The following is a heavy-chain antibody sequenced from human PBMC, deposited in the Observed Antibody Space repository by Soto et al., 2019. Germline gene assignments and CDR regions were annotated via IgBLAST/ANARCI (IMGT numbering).Heavy chain of an antibody. D-gene: IGHD2-21*01. CDR2: IIPMLAAP. CDR1: GGSFRTYA. CDR3: ARVGPPSPTVIWFFDL. J-gene: IGHJ2*01. Sequence: QGQLVQSGAEVKKPGSSVKVSCKASGGSFRTYAINWVRQAPGQGLEWMGGIIPMLAAPTYAQKFQARPTITADESTTTVYIELSSLTSEDTAVYYCARVGPPSPTVIWFFDLGGRGTLVTVSS. V-gene: IGHV1-69*01.